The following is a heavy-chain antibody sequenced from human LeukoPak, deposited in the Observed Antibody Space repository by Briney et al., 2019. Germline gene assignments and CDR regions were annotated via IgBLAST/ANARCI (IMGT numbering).Heavy chain of an antibody. Sequence: GASVKVSCKASGYTFTSYYMHWVRQAPGQGLEWMGIINPSGGSTSYAQKLQGRVTMTTDTSTSTAYMELRSLRSDDTAVYYCARAGIVGATGYYGMDVWGQGTTVTVSS. CDR1: GYTFTSYY. CDR3: ARAGIVGATGYYGMDV. J-gene: IGHJ6*02. D-gene: IGHD1-26*01. V-gene: IGHV1-46*01. CDR2: INPSGGST.